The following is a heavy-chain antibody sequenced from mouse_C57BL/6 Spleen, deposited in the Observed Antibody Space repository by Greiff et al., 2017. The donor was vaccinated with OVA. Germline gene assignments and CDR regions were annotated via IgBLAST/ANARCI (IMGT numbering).Heavy chain of an antibody. Sequence: QVQLQQSGAELVRPGTSVKMSCKASGYTFTNYWIGWAKQRPGHGLEWIGDIYPGGGYTNYNEKFKGKATLTADKSSSPAYMQFSSLTSEDSAVYYWARGGYGSRNWYFDVWGTGTTVTVSS. D-gene: IGHD1-1*01. J-gene: IGHJ1*03. V-gene: IGHV1-63*01. CDR3: ARGGYGSRNWYFDV. CDR1: GYTFTNYW. CDR2: IYPGGGYT.